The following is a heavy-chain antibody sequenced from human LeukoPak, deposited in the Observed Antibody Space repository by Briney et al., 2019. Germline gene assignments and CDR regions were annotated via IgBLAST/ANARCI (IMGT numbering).Heavy chain of an antibody. Sequence: PGGSLRLSCAASGFTFSSYWMHWVRQASGKGLVWVSRINSDGSSTSYADSVKGRFTISRDNAKNSLYLQINSLRAEDTAVYYCARDVRCSSTSCYRLHYYGMDVWGQGTRSPSP. J-gene: IGHJ6*02. CDR1: GFTFSSYW. D-gene: IGHD2-2*01. V-gene: IGHV3-74*01. CDR3: ARDVRCSSTSCYRLHYYGMDV. CDR2: INSDGSST.